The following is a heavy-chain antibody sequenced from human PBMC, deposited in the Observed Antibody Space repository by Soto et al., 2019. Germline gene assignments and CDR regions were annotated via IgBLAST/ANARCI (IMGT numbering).Heavy chain of an antibody. CDR3: ARDRRPSTVTPPTT. D-gene: IGHD4-17*01. CDR2: ISAYNGNT. CDR1: GYTFTSYG. Sequence: QVQLVQSGPEVQKPGASVKVSCKASGYTFTSYGISWVRQAPGQGLEWMGWISAYNGNTNYAQKLQGRVTMTTDTSTSAAYMELRSLRSDDTAVYYCARDRRPSTVTPPTTWGQGTLVTVSS. J-gene: IGHJ4*02. V-gene: IGHV1-18*01.